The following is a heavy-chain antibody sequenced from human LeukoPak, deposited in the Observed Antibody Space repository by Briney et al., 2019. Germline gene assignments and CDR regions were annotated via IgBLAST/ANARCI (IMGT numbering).Heavy chain of an antibody. Sequence: SETLSLTCAVYGGSFSGQYWSWIRQPPGKGLEWIGEINRSGRTNYNPSLKSRVTISVDTSKKQFSLKLSSVTAADTAVYYCARHGSYGPRYYYYYMDVWGKGTTVTVSS. CDR1: GGSFSGQY. D-gene: IGHD5-18*01. V-gene: IGHV4-34*01. CDR2: INRSGRT. CDR3: ARHGSYGPRYYYYYMDV. J-gene: IGHJ6*03.